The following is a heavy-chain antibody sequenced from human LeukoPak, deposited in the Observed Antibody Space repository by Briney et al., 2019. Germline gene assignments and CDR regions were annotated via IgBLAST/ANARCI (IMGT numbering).Heavy chain of an antibody. V-gene: IGHV4-59*01. J-gene: IGHJ5*02. CDR2: IYYSGST. CDR1: GGSISSYY. Sequence: PSEILSLTCTVSGGSISSYYWSWIRQPPGKGLEWIGYIYYSGSTNYNPSLKSRVTISVDTSKNQFSLKLSSVTAADTAVYYCARVDTGFGELLPNWFDPWGQGTLVTVSS. D-gene: IGHD3-10*01. CDR3: ARVDTGFGELLPNWFDP.